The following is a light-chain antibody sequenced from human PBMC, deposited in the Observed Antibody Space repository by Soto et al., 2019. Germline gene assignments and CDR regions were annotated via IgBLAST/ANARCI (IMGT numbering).Light chain of an antibody. Sequence: QSVLTQPASVSGSPGQSITSSGTGSSSDVGVYNYVSWYQQHPGKAPKLIIYDVSNRPSGVSNRFSGSKSGNTASLTISGLQAEDEADYYCSSYTSSSTVVFGGGTKLTVL. CDR3: SSYTSSSTVV. J-gene: IGLJ2*01. CDR1: SSDVGVYNY. V-gene: IGLV2-14*01. CDR2: DVS.